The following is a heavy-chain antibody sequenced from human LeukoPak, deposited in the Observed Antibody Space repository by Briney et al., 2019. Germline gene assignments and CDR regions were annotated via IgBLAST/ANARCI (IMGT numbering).Heavy chain of an antibody. CDR1: GGTFIIYA. CDR3: ARGIVVVVAADNWFDP. J-gene: IGHJ5*02. CDR2: IIPIFGTA. D-gene: IGHD2-15*01. V-gene: IGHV1-69*05. Sequence: SVKVSYKASGGTFIIYAISWVRQAPGQGREWMGGIIPIFGTANYTQKFQGRVTITRNTSISTAYMELSSLRSEDTAVYYCARGIVVVVAADNWFDPWGQGTLVTVSS.